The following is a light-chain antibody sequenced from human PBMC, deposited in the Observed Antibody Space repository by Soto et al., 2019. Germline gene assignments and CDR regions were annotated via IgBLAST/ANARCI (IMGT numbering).Light chain of an antibody. CDR2: KAS. Sequence: DIQMTQSPSTLSASVGDRVTITCRASQSIHSWLAWYQQKPGKAPELLIYKASNLEIGVPSRFRGSESGTEFTLTINSLQPDDLATYYCQQYKTYPWTFGQGTRVEIK. CDR3: QQYKTYPWT. J-gene: IGKJ1*01. V-gene: IGKV1-5*03. CDR1: QSIHSW.